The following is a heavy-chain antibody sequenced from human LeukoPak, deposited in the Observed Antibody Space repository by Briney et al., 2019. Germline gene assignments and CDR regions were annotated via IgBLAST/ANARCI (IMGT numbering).Heavy chain of an antibody. CDR2: IRYDGSNR. J-gene: IGHJ4*02. V-gene: IGHV3-30*02. Sequence: GGSLRLSCAASGFTFTSYGMHWVRQAPGKGLEWVAFIRYDGSNRNYADSVKGRFTISRDNSRNTLYLQMNSLRAEDTAVYYCARVRWGGLYYFDYWGQGTLVTVSS. CDR1: GFTFTSYG. D-gene: IGHD3-16*01. CDR3: ARVRWGGLYYFDY.